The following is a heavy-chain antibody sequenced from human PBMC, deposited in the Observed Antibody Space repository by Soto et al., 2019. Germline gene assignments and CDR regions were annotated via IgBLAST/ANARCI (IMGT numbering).Heavy chain of an antibody. CDR1: GYTFTSYD. D-gene: IGHD3-3*01. Sequence: GASVKVSCKASGYTFTSYDINWVRQATGQGLEWMGWMNPNSGNTGYAQKFQGRVTMTRNTSISTAYMELSSLRSEDTAVYYCARGGGKLRFLGCFSCFAPGGREPLATVP. CDR2: MNPNSGNT. CDR3: ARGGGKLRFLGCFSCFAP. V-gene: IGHV1-8*01. J-gene: IGHJ5*02.